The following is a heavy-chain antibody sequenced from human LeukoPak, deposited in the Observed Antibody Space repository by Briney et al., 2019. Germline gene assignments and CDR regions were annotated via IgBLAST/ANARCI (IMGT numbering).Heavy chain of an antibody. V-gene: IGHV4-30-2*01. CDR1: GCSFSSGGYY. CDR3: ARDRGSSSGAFDI. J-gene: IGHJ3*02. Sequence: SETLSLTCTVSGCSFSSGGYYWSWIRQPPGMGLVGIGYIYHSGSTYYNPSLKSRVTISVDRSKNQFSLKLSSVTAADTAVYYCARDRGSSSGAFDIWGQGTMVTVSS. CDR2: IYHSGST. D-gene: IGHD6-13*01.